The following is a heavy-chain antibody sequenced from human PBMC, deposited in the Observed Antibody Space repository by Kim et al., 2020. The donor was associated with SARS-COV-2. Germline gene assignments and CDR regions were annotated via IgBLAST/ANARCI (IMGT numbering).Heavy chain of an antibody. CDR2: IIPLFGTI. J-gene: IGHJ3*02. Sequence: SVKVSCKASGGTFSTFAFTWVRQTPGQGLQWLGGIIPLFGTINYAPEFQGRLTITADDSTTSAFMELSSLKSDDTGVYYCAKVSEWFGDMFRGFDTWGQGTTVTVSS. CDR3: AKVSEWFGDMFRGFDT. CDR1: GGTFSTFA. D-gene: IGHD3-10*01. V-gene: IGHV1-69*13.